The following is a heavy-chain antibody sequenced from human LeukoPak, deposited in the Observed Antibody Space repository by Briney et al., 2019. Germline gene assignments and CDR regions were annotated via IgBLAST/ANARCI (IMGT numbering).Heavy chain of an antibody. CDR3: ARANCTNGVCYHNWFDP. CDR1: GGTFSSYT. D-gene: IGHD2-8*01. J-gene: IGHJ5*02. Sequence: SVKVSCKASGGTFSSYTISWVRQAPGQGLEWMARIIPILGIANYAQKFQGRVTITADKSTSTAYMELSSLRSEDTAVYYCARANCTNGVCYHNWFDPWGQGTLVTVSS. CDR2: IIPILGIA. V-gene: IGHV1-69*02.